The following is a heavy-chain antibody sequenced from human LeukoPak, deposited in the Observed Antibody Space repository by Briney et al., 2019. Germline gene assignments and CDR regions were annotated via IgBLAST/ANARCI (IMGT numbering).Heavy chain of an antibody. CDR3: ARHGRMVIMSKFSTGIDQ. CDR1: DGSISNYF. D-gene: IGHD2-8*01. Sequence: SETLSLTCTAPDGSISNYFWSWIRQPPGKGLGWIGYIYSTGMTNSNPSLTNRGTISIDTSTNQSSLNLRSVTAADTAIYYCARHGRMVIMSKFSTGIDQWGQGTLVTVSS. V-gene: IGHV4-59*08. CDR2: IYSTGMT. J-gene: IGHJ4*02.